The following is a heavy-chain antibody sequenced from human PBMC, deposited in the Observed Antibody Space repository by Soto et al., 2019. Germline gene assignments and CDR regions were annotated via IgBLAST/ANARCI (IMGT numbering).Heavy chain of an antibody. J-gene: IGHJ6*02. CDR2: ISYDGNNT. D-gene: IGHD1-26*01. V-gene: IGHV3-30*18. Sequence: QVQLVESGGGVVQPGWSLRLSCAASGFSISDYGMEWVRQAPGKGLEWVALISYDGNNTYYADSVKGRFTISRDNSKDTLFLQMTGLRGEDTAVYYCAKGAGDRLSLGMDVWGQGTTVTVSS. CDR1: GFSISDYG. CDR3: AKGAGDRLSLGMDV.